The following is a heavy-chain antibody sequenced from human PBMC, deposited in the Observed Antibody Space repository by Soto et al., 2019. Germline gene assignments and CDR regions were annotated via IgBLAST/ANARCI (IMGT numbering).Heavy chain of an antibody. CDR2: IYGSGTT. CDR1: GFAVRSTY. CDR3: VQTTGWPGFDF. D-gene: IGHD6-19*01. Sequence: GVSLRLSCASSGFAVRSTYMTWVRQAPGKGLEWVSVIYGSGTTYYADSVKGRFTISRDTSKNTLYLQMNSLRAEDTAVYYCVQTTGWPGFDFWGQGTLVTVSS. V-gene: IGHV3-53*01. J-gene: IGHJ4*02.